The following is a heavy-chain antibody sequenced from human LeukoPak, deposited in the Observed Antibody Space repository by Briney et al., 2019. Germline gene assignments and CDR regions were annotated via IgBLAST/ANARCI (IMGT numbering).Heavy chain of an antibody. Sequence: PGGSLRLSCAASGFTLSRYEMNWVRQAPGKGLEWVSYISSSGSTIYYADSVKGRFTISRDNAKNSLYLQMNSLSAEDTAVYYCARAPSYYYESSGFYLDYWGQGTLVTVSS. CDR1: GFTLSRYE. CDR3: ARAPSYYYESSGFYLDY. V-gene: IGHV3-48*03. J-gene: IGHJ4*02. D-gene: IGHD3-22*01. CDR2: ISSSGSTI.